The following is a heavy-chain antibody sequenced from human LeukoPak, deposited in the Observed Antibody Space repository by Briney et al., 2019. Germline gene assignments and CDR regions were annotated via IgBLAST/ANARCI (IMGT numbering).Heavy chain of an antibody. CDR3: ARYIVVVTANGGYFDY. CDR1: GGSFSGYY. Sequence: SETLPLTCAVYGGSFSGYYWSWIRQPPGKGLEWIGEINHSGSTNYNPSLKSRVTISVDTSKNQFSLKLSSVTAADTAVYYCARYIVVVTANGGYFDYWGQGTLVTVSS. CDR2: INHSGST. J-gene: IGHJ4*02. V-gene: IGHV4-34*01. D-gene: IGHD2-21*02.